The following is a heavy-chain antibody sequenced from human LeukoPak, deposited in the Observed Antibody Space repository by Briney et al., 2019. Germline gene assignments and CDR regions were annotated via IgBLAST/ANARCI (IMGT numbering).Heavy chain of an antibody. CDR2: IYYSGST. D-gene: IGHD3-3*01. CDR3: ARIHYDFWSGYYGPHAFDI. Sequence: PSETLSLTCTVSGGSISSYYWSWIRQPPGKGLEWIGYIYYSGSTNYNPSLKSRVTISVDTSKNQFSLKLSSVTAADTAVYYCARIHYDFWSGYYGPHAFDIWGQGTMVTVSS. J-gene: IGHJ3*02. V-gene: IGHV4-59*01. CDR1: GGSISSYY.